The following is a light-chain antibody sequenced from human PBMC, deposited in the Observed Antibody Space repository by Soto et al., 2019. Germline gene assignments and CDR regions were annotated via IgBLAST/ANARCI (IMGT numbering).Light chain of an antibody. CDR3: QTWGGAIVV. J-gene: IGLJ3*02. CDR2: LNSDGTH. V-gene: IGLV4-69*02. CDR1: SGHINYA. Sequence: QAVLTQSPSASASLGASVKLTCTLSSGHINYAIAWHQQRPGKGPRYLMKLNSDGTHSKGDGIPDRFSGSSSGAERYLTISSLQSEDEADYYCQTWGGAIVVFGGGTKLTVL.